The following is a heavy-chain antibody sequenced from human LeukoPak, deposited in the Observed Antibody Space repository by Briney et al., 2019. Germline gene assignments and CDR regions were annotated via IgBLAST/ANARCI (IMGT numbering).Heavy chain of an antibody. Sequence: PGGSLRLSCAASGFTFSSYWMSWVRQAPGKGPEWVANIKQDGSEKYYVDSVKGRLTISRDNAKNSLYLQMNSLRAEDTAVYYCAREVVGATGLGNYWGQGTLVTVSS. CDR3: AREVVGATGLGNY. CDR2: IKQDGSEK. D-gene: IGHD1-26*01. CDR1: GFTFSSYW. J-gene: IGHJ4*02. V-gene: IGHV3-7*01.